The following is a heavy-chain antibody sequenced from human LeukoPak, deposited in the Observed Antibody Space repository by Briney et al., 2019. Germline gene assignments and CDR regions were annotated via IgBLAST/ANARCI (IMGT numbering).Heavy chain of an antibody. CDR1: GGSFSGYY. D-gene: IGHD3-10*01. V-gene: IGHV4-34*01. CDR3: ARRSGYGSGSYF. CDR2: INHSGST. Sequence: SETLSLTYAVYGGSFSGYYWSWIRQPPGKGLEWIGEINHSGSTNYNPSLKSRVTISVDTSKNQFSLKLSSVTAADTAVYYCARRSGYGSGSYFWGQGTLVTVSS. J-gene: IGHJ4*02.